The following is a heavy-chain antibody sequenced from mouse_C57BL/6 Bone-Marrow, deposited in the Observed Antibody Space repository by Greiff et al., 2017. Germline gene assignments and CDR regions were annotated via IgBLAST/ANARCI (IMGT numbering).Heavy chain of an antibody. V-gene: IGHV14-4*01. J-gene: IGHJ4*01. D-gene: IGHD1-1*01. Sequence: EVKLVESGAELVRPGASVKLSCTASGFNIKDDYMHWVKQRPEQGLEWIGWIDPENGDTEYASKFQGKATITADTSSNTAYLQLSSLTSEDTAVYYCTIPITTVQDYYAMDDWGQGTSVTVSS. CDR3: TIPITTVQDYYAMDD. CDR1: GFNIKDDY. CDR2: IDPENGDT.